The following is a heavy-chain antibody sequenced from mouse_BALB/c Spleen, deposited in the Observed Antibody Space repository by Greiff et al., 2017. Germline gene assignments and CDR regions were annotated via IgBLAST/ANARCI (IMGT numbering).Heavy chain of an antibody. CDR2: ISSGSSTI. D-gene: IGHD2-4*01. Sequence: EVHLVESGGGLVQPGGSRKLSCAASGFTFSSFGMHWVRQAPEKGLEWVAYISSGSSTIYYADTVKGRFTISRDNPKNTLFLQMTSLRSEDTAMYYCARSPIYYDYDVWFAYWGQGTLVTVSA. V-gene: IGHV5-17*02. CDR1: GFTFSSFG. CDR3: ARSPIYYDYDVWFAY. J-gene: IGHJ3*01.